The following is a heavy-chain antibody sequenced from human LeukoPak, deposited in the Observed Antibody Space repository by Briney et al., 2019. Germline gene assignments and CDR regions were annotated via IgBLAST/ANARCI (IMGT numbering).Heavy chain of an antibody. CDR1: GGSISSDSYY. J-gene: IGHJ5*02. CDR3: ARHSIAYYPRFDP. D-gene: IGHD3-22*01. CDR2: ISYSGST. V-gene: IGHV4-61*01. Sequence: SETLSLTCTVSGGSISSDSYYWGWIRQPPGKGLEWIGYISYSGSTNYNPSLKSRVTISVDTSKNQFSLKLSSVTAADTAVYYCARHSIAYYPRFDPWGQGTLVTVSS.